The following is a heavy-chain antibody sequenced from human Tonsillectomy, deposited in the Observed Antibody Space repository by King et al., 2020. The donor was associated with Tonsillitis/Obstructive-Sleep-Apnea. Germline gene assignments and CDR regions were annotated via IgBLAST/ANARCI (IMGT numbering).Heavy chain of an antibody. D-gene: IGHD3-16*01. CDR3: ARDLLYADFDY. V-gene: IGHV3-66*01. Sequence: VQLVESGGGLVQPGGSLRLSCAASGFTVSSNYMSWVHQAPGKGLEWVSVIYSGGSTYYADSVKGRFTISRDNSKNTLYLQMNSLRAEDTAVYYCARDLLYADFDYWGQGTLVTVSS. J-gene: IGHJ4*02. CDR2: IYSGGST. CDR1: GFTVSSNY.